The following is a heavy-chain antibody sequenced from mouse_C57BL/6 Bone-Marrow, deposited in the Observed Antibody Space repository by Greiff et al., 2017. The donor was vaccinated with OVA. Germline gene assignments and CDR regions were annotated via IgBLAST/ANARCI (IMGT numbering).Heavy chain of an antibody. V-gene: IGHV1-54*01. CDR3: ARRVTRDYAMDY. CDR2: INPGSGGT. CDR1: GYAFTNYL. D-gene: IGHD2-2*01. J-gene: IGHJ4*01. Sequence: VQLQQSGAELVRPGTSVKVSCKASGYAFTNYLIEWVKQRPGQGLEWIGVINPGSGGTNYNEKFKGKATLTADKSSSTAYMQLSSLTSEDSAVYVCARRVTRDYAMDYWGQGTSVTVSS.